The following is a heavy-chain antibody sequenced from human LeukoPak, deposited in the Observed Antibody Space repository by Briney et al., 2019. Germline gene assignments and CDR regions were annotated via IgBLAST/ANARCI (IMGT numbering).Heavy chain of an antibody. V-gene: IGHV1-69*05. CDR2: VIPSYSIV. J-gene: IGHJ4*02. Sequence: ASVKVSCKASGGTFSSYTISWVRQAPGQGLEWMGTVIPSYSIVNYAQKFQGRVTITTDESTSTAYMELSSLRSEDTAVYYCARADTAMVPFDYWGQGTLVTVSS. CDR3: ARADTAMVPFDY. D-gene: IGHD5-18*01. CDR1: GGTFSSYT.